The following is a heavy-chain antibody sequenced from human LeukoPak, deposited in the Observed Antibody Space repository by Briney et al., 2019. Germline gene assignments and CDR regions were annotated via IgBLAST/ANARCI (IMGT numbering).Heavy chain of an antibody. V-gene: IGHV4-39*07. J-gene: IGHJ4*02. CDR3: ARAYCSGGSCLDY. CDR1: GGSISSNTYY. CDR2: IYYSGST. D-gene: IGHD2-15*01. Sequence: SETLSLTCTVSGGSISSNTYYWGWIRQPPGKGLEWVGSIYYSGSTYYNPSLKSRVIISVDTSKNQFSLKLSSVTAADTAAYYCARAYCSGGSCLDYWGQGTLVTVSS.